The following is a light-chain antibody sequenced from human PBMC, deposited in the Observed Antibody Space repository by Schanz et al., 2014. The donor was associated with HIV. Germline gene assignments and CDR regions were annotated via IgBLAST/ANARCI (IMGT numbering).Light chain of an antibody. CDR3: SSYTTSDTLI. Sequence: QSVLTQPASVSGSPGQSITISCTGTSSDIGGYNYVSWYQQHPGKAPKLILYDVDNRPSGISDRFFASKSGNTASLTISGLQAEDEADYYCSSYTTSDTLIFGGGTKLTVL. CDR1: SSDIGGYNY. CDR2: DVD. J-gene: IGLJ2*01. V-gene: IGLV2-14*03.